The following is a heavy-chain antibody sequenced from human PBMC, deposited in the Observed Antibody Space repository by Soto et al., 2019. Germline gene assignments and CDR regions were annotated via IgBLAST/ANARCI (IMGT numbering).Heavy chain of an antibody. CDR1: GFTFSSYA. Sequence: QVQLVESGGGVVQPGRSLRLSCAASGFTFSSYAMHWVRQAPGKGLEWVAVISYDGSNKYYADSVKGRFTISRDNSKNTLYLQMNSLRAEDTAVYYCARDRTRRYCSGGSCRVNAFDIWGQGTMVTVSS. CDR2: ISYDGSNK. V-gene: IGHV3-30-3*01. CDR3: ARDRTRRYCSGGSCRVNAFDI. D-gene: IGHD2-15*01. J-gene: IGHJ3*02.